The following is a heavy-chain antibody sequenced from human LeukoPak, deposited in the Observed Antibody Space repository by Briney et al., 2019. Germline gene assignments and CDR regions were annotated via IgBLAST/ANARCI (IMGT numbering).Heavy chain of an antibody. CDR2: IRYDGSDK. J-gene: IGHJ4*02. CDR3: AKSIAVAGIAGGRTFDY. CDR1: GFIFSNYC. Sequence: GGSLRLSCAASGFIFSNYCMHWVRQAPGKGLEWVAFIRYDGSDKYYTDSVKGRFTISRDNSKNTLYLQMNSLRAEDTAVYYCAKSIAVAGIAGGRTFDYWGQGTLVTVSS. V-gene: IGHV3-30*02. D-gene: IGHD6-19*01.